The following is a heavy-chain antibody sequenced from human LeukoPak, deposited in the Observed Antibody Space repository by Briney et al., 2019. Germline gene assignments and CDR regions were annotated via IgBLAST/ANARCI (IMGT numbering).Heavy chain of an antibody. CDR2: IKQDGSGK. CDR3: ARVQWELRGVGSYFDY. D-gene: IGHD1-26*01. J-gene: IGHJ4*02. CDR1: GFTFSSYW. Sequence: PGGSLRLSCAASGFTFSSYWMSGVRQAPGKGLEWVANIKQDGSGKYYVDSVKGRFTISRDNAKNSLYLQMNSLRAEDTAVYYCARVQWELRGVGSYFDYWGQGTLVTVSS. V-gene: IGHV3-7*01.